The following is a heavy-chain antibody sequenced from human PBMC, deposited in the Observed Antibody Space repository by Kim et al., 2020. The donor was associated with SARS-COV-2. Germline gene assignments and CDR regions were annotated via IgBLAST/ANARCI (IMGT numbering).Heavy chain of an antibody. J-gene: IGHJ4*02. D-gene: IGHD6-19*01. CDR3: ARGAGFIAVAGKAPFDY. Sequence: KGRITISRDNSKNTLYLQMNSLRAEDTAVYYCARGAGFIAVAGKAPFDYWGQGTLVTVSS. V-gene: IGHV3-30*07.